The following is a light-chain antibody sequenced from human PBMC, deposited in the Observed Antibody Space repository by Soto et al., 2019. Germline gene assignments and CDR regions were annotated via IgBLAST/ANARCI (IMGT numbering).Light chain of an antibody. V-gene: IGLV2-14*03. CDR1: YSDVGGYKY. CDR2: DVT. Sequence: ALTQPASVSGSPGQSITISCTGSYSDVGGYKYVSWYQQHPGKAPKLVIFDVTNRPSGVSDRFSGSKSGHTASLTISGLQAEDEADYYCSSYTSGNTPVVFGGGTKLTVL. J-gene: IGLJ2*01. CDR3: SSYTSGNTPVV.